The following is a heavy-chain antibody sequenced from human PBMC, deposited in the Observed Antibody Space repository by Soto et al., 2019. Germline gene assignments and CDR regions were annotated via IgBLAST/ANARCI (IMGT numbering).Heavy chain of an antibody. CDR1: GGTFSSYA. Sequence: QVQLVQSGAEVQKPGSSVNVSCKASGGTFSSYAISWVRQAPGQGLEWMGGIIPIFGTAKYAQKFQGRVTITADQSTSTAYMELSSLRSEDTALYYCAIKYGSGSPVRNYYYYYGMDVWGQGTTVTGSS. D-gene: IGHD3-10*01. J-gene: IGHJ6*02. V-gene: IGHV1-69*01. CDR2: IIPIFGTA. CDR3: AIKYGSGSPVRNYYYYYGMDV.